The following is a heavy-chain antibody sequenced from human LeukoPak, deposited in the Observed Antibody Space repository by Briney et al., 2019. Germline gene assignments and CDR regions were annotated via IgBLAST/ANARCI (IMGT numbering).Heavy chain of an antibody. D-gene: IGHD2-2*01. J-gene: IGHJ6*02. V-gene: IGHV3-21*01. Sequence: GGSLRLSCAASGFTFSSYSMNWVRQAPGKGLEWVSSISSSSSYIYYADSVKGRFTISRDNAKNSLYLQMNSLRAEDTAVYYCARDHRFLDPYCSSTSCYPWFEVGSGDVWGQGTTVTVSS. CDR1: GFTFSSYS. CDR3: ARDHRFLDPYCSSTSCYPWFEVGSGDV. CDR2: ISSSSSYI.